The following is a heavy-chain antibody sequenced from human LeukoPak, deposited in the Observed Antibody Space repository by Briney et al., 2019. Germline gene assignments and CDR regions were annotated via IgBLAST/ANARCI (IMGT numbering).Heavy chain of an antibody. J-gene: IGHJ4*02. CDR2: ISTTSTYI. V-gene: IGHV3-21*06. CDR1: GFAFSSYN. CDR3: ARAGTCSSTSCDGGIEY. D-gene: IGHD2-2*01. Sequence: PWGSLRLSCAASGFAFSSYNMKWVRQAPGKGLEWVSFISTTSTYIYYADSVKGRFTVSRDNSKNLLYLQMDSLRVEDTAVYYCARAGTCSSTSCDGGIEYWGQGTLVTVSS.